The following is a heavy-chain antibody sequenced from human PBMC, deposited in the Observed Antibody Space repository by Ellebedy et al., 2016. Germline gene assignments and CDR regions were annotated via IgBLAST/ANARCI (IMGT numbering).Heavy chain of an antibody. CDR3: ARGHELADYYDSRGGAFDI. J-gene: IGHJ3*02. D-gene: IGHD3-22*01. CDR1: GYTFTSYG. V-gene: IGHV1-18*01. Sequence: ASVKVSXXASGYTFTSYGISWVRRAPGQGLEWMGWISAYNGNTNYAQKLQGRVTMATDTSTSTAYMELRSLRSDDTAVYYCARGHELADYYDSRGGAFDIWGQGTMVTVSS. CDR2: ISAYNGNT.